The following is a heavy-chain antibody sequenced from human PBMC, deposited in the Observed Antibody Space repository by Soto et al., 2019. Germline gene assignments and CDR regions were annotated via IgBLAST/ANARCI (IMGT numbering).Heavy chain of an antibody. V-gene: IGHV3-7*03. CDR2: INEDGSEK. Sequence: GGSLRLSCVASGFSFSLFWMSWVRQTPGKGLEWVANINEDGSEKFFADPVKGRFTISRDNAKNSLSLQMNSLTADDTAVYYCARTGWPQSSYYFDYWGQGTLVTVSS. J-gene: IGHJ4*02. CDR1: GFSFSLFW. CDR3: ARTGWPQSSYYFDY. D-gene: IGHD3-16*01.